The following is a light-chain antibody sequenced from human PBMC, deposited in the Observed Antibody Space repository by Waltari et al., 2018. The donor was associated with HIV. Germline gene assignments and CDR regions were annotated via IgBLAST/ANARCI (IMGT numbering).Light chain of an antibody. CDR2: DTS. J-gene: IGKJ5*01. CDR3: QQYDDLPLT. Sequence: DIQMTQSPSSLSASVGDRVTITCQASQDIRNYLNWYQQKPGKAPNLLIYDTSNLKGGVPSRFSGSGSGTDFTFTIRSLQPEDVATYYCQQYDDLPLTFGQGTRLEIK. CDR1: QDIRNY. V-gene: IGKV1-33*01.